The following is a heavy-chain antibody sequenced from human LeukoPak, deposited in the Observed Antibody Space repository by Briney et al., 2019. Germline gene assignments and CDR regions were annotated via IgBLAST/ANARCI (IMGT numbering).Heavy chain of an antibody. CDR1: GFTFSSYG. J-gene: IGHJ4*02. D-gene: IGHD3-10*01. CDR3: ARAPGLHGNNYGSGNHPLGFDQ. Sequence: PGRSLRLSCTAFGFTFSSYGMHWVRQAPGKGLEWVAVIWYDGSNKYFIDSVKGRFTISRDNSKDTLYLQMNSLRAEDTAVYYCARAPGLHGNNYGSGNHPLGFDQWGQGTLVTVSS. CDR2: IWYDGSNK. V-gene: IGHV3-33*01.